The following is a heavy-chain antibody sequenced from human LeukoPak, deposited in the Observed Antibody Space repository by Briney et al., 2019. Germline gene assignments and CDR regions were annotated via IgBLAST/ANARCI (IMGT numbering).Heavy chain of an antibody. D-gene: IGHD3-22*01. CDR2: ISGSGGST. V-gene: IGHV3-23*01. CDR3: AKVYYYDSSGYYSPEGAFDI. J-gene: IGHJ3*02. CDR1: GFTFSSYA. Sequence: GGSLRLSCAASGFTFSSYAMSWVPEAPGKGLEWGLAISGSGGSTYYTDSLKGRFTIPRDNSKNTLYLQMNSLRADDTAVYYCAKVYYYDSSGYYSPEGAFDIWGQGTMVTVSS.